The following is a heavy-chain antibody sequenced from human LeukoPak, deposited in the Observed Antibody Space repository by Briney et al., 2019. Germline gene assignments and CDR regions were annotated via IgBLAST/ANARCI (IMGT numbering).Heavy chain of an antibody. CDR1: GFTFSSYG. D-gene: IGHD2-2*01. CDR2: ITYDGSNK. CDR3: ARDDDCTSTSCYDAFDI. J-gene: IGHJ3*02. V-gene: IGHV3-30*03. Sequence: TGGSLRLSCAASGFTFSSYGMHWVRQAPGNGLEWVAVITYDGSNKYYADSVKGRFTITRDNSKNPLYLQMNSLRAEDTAVYYCARDDDCTSTSCYDAFDIWGQGTTVTVSS.